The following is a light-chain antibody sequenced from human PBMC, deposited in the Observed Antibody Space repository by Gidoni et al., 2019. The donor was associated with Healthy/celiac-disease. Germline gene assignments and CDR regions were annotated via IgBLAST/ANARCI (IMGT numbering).Light chain of an antibody. CDR3: QQRSNWPPGFT. V-gene: IGKV3-11*01. J-gene: IGKJ3*01. CDR2: DAS. Sequence: EIVFTHSPATLSLSPGERATLSCRASQSVSSYLAWYQQKPGQAPRLLIYDASNRATGIPARFSGSGSGTDFTLTISSIEPEDFAVYYCQQRSNWPPGFTFGPGTKVEIK. CDR1: QSVSSY.